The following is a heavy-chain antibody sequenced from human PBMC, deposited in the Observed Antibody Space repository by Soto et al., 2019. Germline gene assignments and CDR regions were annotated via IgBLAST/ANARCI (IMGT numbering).Heavy chain of an antibody. CDR1: GFTFSSYG. Sequence: GGSLRLSCAASGFTFSSYGMHWVRQAPGKGLEWVAVIWYDGSNKYYADSVKGRFTISRDNSKNTLYLQMNSLRAEDTAVYYCARSQPYTGDPGIAAAGMCDYWGQGTLVTVSS. D-gene: IGHD6-13*01. V-gene: IGHV3-33*01. CDR3: ARSQPYTGDPGIAAAGMCDY. CDR2: IWYDGSNK. J-gene: IGHJ4*02.